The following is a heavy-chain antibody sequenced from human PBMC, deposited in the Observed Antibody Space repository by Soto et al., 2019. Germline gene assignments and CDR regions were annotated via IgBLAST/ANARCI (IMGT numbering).Heavy chain of an antibody. CDR1: GYTFTGYY. Sequence: QVQLVQSGAEVKKPGASVKVSRKASGYTFTGYYMHWVRQAPGQGLEWMGWINPNSGGTNYAQKFQGWVTMTRDTSISTAYMELSRLRSDDTAVYYCARGPEEYSSSYYFDYWGQGTLVTVSS. D-gene: IGHD6-6*01. J-gene: IGHJ4*02. V-gene: IGHV1-2*04. CDR3: ARGPEEYSSSYYFDY. CDR2: INPNSGGT.